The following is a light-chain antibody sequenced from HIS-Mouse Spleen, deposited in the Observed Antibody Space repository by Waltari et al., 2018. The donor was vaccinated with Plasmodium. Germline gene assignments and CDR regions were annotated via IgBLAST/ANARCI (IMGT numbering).Light chain of an antibody. CDR2: GAY. CDR3: QQYGSSPIT. CDR1: QIVSSSY. J-gene: IGKJ5*01. V-gene: IGKV3-20*01. Sequence: DIVLTESAGTLFLSQAGRASVYCRPIQIVSSSYFAWYRQKPGQAPRLLILGAYSRATDIPDRFSGSGSGTDFTLTISRLEPEDFAVYYCQQYGSSPITFGQWTRLEIK.